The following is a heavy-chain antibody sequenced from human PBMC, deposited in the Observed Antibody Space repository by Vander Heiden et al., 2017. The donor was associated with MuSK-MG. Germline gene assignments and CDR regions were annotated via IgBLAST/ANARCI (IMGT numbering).Heavy chain of an antibody. CDR3: ARSGITMVRGVMAVHYYYYMDV. J-gene: IGHJ6*03. Sequence: QVQLVQSGAEVKKPGASVKVSCKASGYTFTSYDINWVRPATGQGLEWMGWMNPNSGNTGYAQKFQGRVTITRNTSISTAYMELSSLRSEDTAVYYCARSGITMVRGVMAVHYYYYMDVWGQGTTGTVSS. CDR1: GYTFTSYD. CDR2: MNPNSGNT. V-gene: IGHV1-8*03. D-gene: IGHD3-10*01.